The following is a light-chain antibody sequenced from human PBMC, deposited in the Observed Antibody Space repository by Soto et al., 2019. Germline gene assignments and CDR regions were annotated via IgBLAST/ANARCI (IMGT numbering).Light chain of an antibody. V-gene: IGKV3-11*01. J-gene: IGKJ3*01. Sequence: EIVLTQSPATLSLSPGERATLSCRASQSLSRYLAWYQQKPGQAPRLLIYDASNRATGVPARFSGSGSGTDFTLIISSLEPEDSALYSCQQRSHWPGTFGPGTKVDIK. CDR3: QQRSHWPGT. CDR1: QSLSRY. CDR2: DAS.